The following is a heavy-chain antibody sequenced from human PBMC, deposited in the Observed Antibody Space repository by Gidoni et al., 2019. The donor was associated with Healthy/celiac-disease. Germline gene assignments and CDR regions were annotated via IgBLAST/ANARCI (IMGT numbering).Heavy chain of an antibody. D-gene: IGHD3-10*01. CDR3: ARVLTYYYGSGSFNFDY. J-gene: IGHJ4*02. CDR2: INPNSGGT. V-gene: IGHV1-2*02. Sequence: QVQLVQSGAEVKKPGASVKVSCKASGYTFTGYYMHWVRQAPGQGLEWMGWINPNSGGTNYAQKFQGRVTMTRDTSISTAYMELSRRRSDDTAVYYCARVLTYYYGSGSFNFDYWGQGTLVTVSS. CDR1: GYTFTGYY.